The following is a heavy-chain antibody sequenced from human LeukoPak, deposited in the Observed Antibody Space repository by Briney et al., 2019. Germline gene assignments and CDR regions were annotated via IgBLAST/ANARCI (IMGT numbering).Heavy chain of an antibody. D-gene: IGHD3-10*01. CDR1: CDSIIISSFL. Sequence: SETLSLTCTVSCDSIIISSFLWGWVRQPPGKGLEWLGSIFFRGTTYYNPSLKSRVTSSVDTAKSQLFLSLRSVTAADAAVYYCARSGSYPPWALNWFDPWAPGTLVTVSS. CDR3: ARSGSYPPWALNWFDP. CDR2: IFFRGTT. V-gene: IGHV4-39*01. J-gene: IGHJ5*02.